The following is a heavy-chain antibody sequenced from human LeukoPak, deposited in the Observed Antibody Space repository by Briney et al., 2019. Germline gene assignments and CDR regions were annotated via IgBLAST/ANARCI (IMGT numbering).Heavy chain of an antibody. D-gene: IGHD6-13*01. V-gene: IGHV1-8*01. CDR3: ARAVAGEIDY. J-gene: IGHJ4*02. CDR2: MNPNSGNT. CDR1: GYTFTSYE. Sequence: ASVKVSCKASGYTFTSYEINWVRQATGQGLEWMGWMNPNSGNTGYAQKLQGRVTMTRNTSISTAYMELSSLRSEDTAVYYCARAVAGEIDYWGQGTLVSVSS.